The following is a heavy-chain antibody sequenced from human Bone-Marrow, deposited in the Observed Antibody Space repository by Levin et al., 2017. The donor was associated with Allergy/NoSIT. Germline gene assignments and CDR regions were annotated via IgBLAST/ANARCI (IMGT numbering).Heavy chain of an antibody. Sequence: GASVKVSCKSSGGISSTSAINWVRQAPGQGLEWMGEIIPIFGTANYAQKFQGRVTISADVSTSTAYMELSSLRSDDTAVYYCARGRVVVTAILRHGYFDLWGRGTLVTVSS. D-gene: IGHD2-21*02. V-gene: IGHV1-69*13. CDR3: ARGRVVVTAILRHGYFDL. CDR2: IIPIFGTA. J-gene: IGHJ2*01. CDR1: GGISSTSA.